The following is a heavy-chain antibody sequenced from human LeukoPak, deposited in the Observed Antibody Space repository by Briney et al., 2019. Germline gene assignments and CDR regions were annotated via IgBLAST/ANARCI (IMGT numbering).Heavy chain of an antibody. CDR1: GGSISSYY. V-gene: IGHV4-59*01. D-gene: IGHD6-13*01. J-gene: IGHJ6*03. CDR3: ARVSSSWNTAYYYYYMDV. Sequence: SETLSLTCTVSGGSISSYYWSWIRQPPGKGLEWIGYIYYSGSTNYNPSLKSRVTISVDTAKNQFSLKLSSVTAADTAVYYCARVSSSWNTAYYYYYMDVWGKGTTVTISS. CDR2: IYYSGST.